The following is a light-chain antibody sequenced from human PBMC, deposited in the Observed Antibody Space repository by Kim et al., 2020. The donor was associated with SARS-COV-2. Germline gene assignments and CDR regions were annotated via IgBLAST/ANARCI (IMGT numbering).Light chain of an antibody. CDR3: QQYYSYPPT. CDR2: GAS. V-gene: IGKV1-6*01. CDR1: QGIRND. Sequence: AAVGDRVTITCRASQGIRNDLGWYQQKPGKATKLLIYGASSLQSGVPSRFSGSGSGTDFTLTISSLQPEDFATYYCQQYYSYPPTCGQGTKVDIK. J-gene: IGKJ1*01.